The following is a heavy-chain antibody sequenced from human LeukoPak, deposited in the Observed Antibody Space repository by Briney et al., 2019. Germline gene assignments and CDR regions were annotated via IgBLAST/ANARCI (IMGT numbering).Heavy chain of an antibody. CDR2: IYYSGST. V-gene: IGHV4-59*01. CDR1: GGSISSYY. D-gene: IGHD1-26*01. Sequence: SETLSLTCTVSGGSISSYYWSWIRQPPGKGLEWIGYIYYSGSTNYNPSLKSRVTISVDTSKNQFSLKLSSVTAADTAVYYCAREGGGSNECWGQGTLVTVSS. J-gene: IGHJ4*02. CDR3: AREGGGSNEC.